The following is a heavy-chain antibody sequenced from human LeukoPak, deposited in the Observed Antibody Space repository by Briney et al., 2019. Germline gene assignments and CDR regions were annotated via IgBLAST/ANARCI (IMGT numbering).Heavy chain of an antibody. V-gene: IGHV1-18*01. CDR3: ARDRQNYGSSWFDP. Sequence: ASVKVSCKASGYTFTSYGISWVRQAPGQGLEWMGWISAYNGNTNYAQKLQGRVTMTTDTPTSTAYMELRSLRSDDTAVYYCARDRQNYGSSWFDPWGQGTLVTVSS. D-gene: IGHD1-7*01. J-gene: IGHJ5*02. CDR2: ISAYNGNT. CDR1: GYTFTSYG.